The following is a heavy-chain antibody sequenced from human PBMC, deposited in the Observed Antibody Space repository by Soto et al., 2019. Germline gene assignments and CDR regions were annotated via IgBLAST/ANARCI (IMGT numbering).Heavy chain of an antibody. J-gene: IGHJ4*02. CDR3: ARDPDASSSWYADYYFDY. Sequence: QVQLVQSGAEVKKPGSSVKVSCKASGGTFSSYTISWVRQAPGQGLEWMGRIIPILGIANYAQKFQGRVTITAEKSTSTAYMELSSLRSEDTAVYYCARDPDASSSWYADYYFDYWGQGTLVTVSS. CDR2: IIPILGIA. D-gene: IGHD6-13*01. CDR1: GGTFSSYT. V-gene: IGHV1-69*08.